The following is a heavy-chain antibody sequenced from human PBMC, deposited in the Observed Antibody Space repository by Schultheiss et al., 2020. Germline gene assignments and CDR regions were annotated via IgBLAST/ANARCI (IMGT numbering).Heavy chain of an antibody. Sequence: GGSLRLSCAASGFTFSSYVMSWVRQAPGKGLEWVSTISGSGGSTYYADSVKGRFTISRDNARNSVFLQMKSLRVEDTAMYYCARHGSGSPWGQGTLVTVSS. V-gene: IGHV3-23*01. J-gene: IGHJ5*02. D-gene: IGHD3-10*01. CDR2: ISGSGGST. CDR1: GFTFSSYV. CDR3: ARHGSGSP.